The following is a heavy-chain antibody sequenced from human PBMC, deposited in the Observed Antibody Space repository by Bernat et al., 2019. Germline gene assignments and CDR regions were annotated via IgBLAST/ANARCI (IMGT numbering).Heavy chain of an antibody. CDR3: GRHRYCSGGSCHPGGGQFDY. CDR1: GGSISSSSYY. CDR2: IYYSGST. J-gene: IGHJ4*02. D-gene: IGHD2-15*01. V-gene: IGHV4-39*01. Sequence: QLQLQESGPGLVKPSETLSLTCTVSGGSISSSSYYWGWIRQPPGKGLEWIGSIYYSGSTYYNPSLKSRVTISVDTSKNQFSLKLSSVTAADTAVYYCGRHRYCSGGSCHPGGGQFDYWGQGTLVTVSS.